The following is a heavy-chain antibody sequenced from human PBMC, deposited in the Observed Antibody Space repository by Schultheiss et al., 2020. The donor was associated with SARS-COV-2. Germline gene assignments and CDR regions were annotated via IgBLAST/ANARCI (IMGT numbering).Heavy chain of an antibody. CDR3: ARVRGGGDFDY. V-gene: IGHV3-30*03. D-gene: IGHD2-15*01. J-gene: IGHJ4*02. CDR1: GFTFSSYG. CDR2: ISYDGSNK. Sequence: GESLKISCAASGFTFSSYGIHWVRQAPGKGLEWVTFISYDGSNKKYADSVKGRFTISRDNAKNSLYLQMNSLRDEDTAVYYCARVRGGGDFDYWGQGTLVTVSS.